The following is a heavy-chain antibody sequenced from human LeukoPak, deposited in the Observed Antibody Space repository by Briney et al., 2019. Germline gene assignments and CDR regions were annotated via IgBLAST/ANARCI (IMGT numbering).Heavy chain of an antibody. V-gene: IGHV3-23*01. CDR2: ISGSGGST. CDR3: AKGPSIVVVVAALGY. Sequence: GGSLRLSCAASGFTFSSYAMSWVRQAPGKGREWVSDISGSGGSTYYADSVKGRFTISRDNSKNTLYLQMNSLRAEDTAVYYCAKGPSIVVVVAALGYWGQGTLVTVSS. CDR1: GFTFSSYA. D-gene: IGHD2-15*01. J-gene: IGHJ4*02.